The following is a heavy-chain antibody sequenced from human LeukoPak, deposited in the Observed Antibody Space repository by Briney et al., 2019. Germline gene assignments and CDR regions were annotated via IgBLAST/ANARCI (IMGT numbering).Heavy chain of an antibody. CDR2: ITAIFRTT. CDR1: GGTFNSYA. J-gene: IGHJ4*02. D-gene: IGHD3-22*01. CDR3: ARHSGYHSTMYLDY. Sequence: SVEVSCKTSGGTFNSYAISWVRQAPGQGLEWMGGITAIFRTTNYAQKFQGRVTITADESMSTVYMELSSLRSEDTAVYYCARHSGYHSTMYLDYWGQGTLVTVSS. V-gene: IGHV1-69*13.